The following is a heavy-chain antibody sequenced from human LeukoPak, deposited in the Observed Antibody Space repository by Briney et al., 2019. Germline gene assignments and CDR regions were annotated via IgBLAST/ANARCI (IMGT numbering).Heavy chain of an antibody. Sequence: ASVNVSCKASGYTFTGYYLHWGRQAPGQGLEWMGWINPNSGGTNYAQKFQGRVTMTRDTSITTAYMELSGLRSDDTAVYYCARDPTPTYESGAYYGVDWGRGTLVTVSS. D-gene: IGHD3-22*01. CDR2: INPNSGGT. CDR3: ARDPTPTYESGAYYGVD. CDR1: GYTFTGYY. V-gene: IGHV1-2*02. J-gene: IGHJ4*02.